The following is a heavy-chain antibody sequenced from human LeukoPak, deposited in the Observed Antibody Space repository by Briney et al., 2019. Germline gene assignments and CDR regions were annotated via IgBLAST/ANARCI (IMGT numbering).Heavy chain of an antibody. V-gene: IGHV1-2*02. D-gene: IGHD4-17*01. Sequence: ASVKVSCKASGGTFSSYAISWVRQAPGQGLEWMGWINPNSGGTNYAQKFQGRVTMTRDTSISTAYMELSRLRSDDTAVYYCAPDYGDYAGYFQHWGQGTLVTVSS. CDR1: GGTFSSYA. J-gene: IGHJ1*01. CDR3: APDYGDYAGYFQH. CDR2: INPNSGGT.